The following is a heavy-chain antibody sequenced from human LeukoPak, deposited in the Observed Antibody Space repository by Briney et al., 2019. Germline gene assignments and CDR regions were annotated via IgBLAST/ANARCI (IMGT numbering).Heavy chain of an antibody. V-gene: IGHV4-34*01. CDR1: GGSFSGYY. CDR2: INHSGST. CDR3: ARVRRTSGFYYYYYMDV. J-gene: IGHJ6*03. D-gene: IGHD6-6*01. Sequence: SETLSLTCAVYGGSFSGYYWSWIRQPPGKGLEWIGEINHSGSTNYNPSLKSRVTISVDTSKNQFSLKLSSVTAADTAVYYCARVRRTSGFYYYYYMDVWGKGTTVTVSS.